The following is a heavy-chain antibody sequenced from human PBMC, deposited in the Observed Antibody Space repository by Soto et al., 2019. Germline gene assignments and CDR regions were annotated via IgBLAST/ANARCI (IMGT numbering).Heavy chain of an antibody. D-gene: IGHD6-13*01. CDR3: ATEPYSSSYYYGMDV. CDR2: IYPGDSDT. V-gene: IGHV5-51*01. J-gene: IGHJ6*02. CDR1: GYSFTSYC. Sequence: GESLKISCNGSGYSFTSYCIGWVLQMPGKGLEWMGIIYPGDSDTRYSPSFQGQVTISADKSISTAYLQWSSLKASDTAMYYCATEPYSSSYYYGMDVWGQGTTVTVSS.